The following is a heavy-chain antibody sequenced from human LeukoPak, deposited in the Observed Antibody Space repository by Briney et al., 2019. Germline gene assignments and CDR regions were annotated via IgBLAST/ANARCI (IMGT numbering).Heavy chain of an antibody. CDR2: IYYSGCT. J-gene: IGHJ4*02. V-gene: IGHV4-39*01. CDR3: ARLLVSYLDY. CDR1: GGSISSSSYY. Sequence: SETLSLTCTVSGGSISSSSYYWGWIRQPPGKGLEWIGSIYYSGCTYYNPSLKSRVTISVDTSKNQFSLKLSSVTAADTAVYYCARLLVSYLDYWGQGTLVTVSS. D-gene: IGHD3-10*01.